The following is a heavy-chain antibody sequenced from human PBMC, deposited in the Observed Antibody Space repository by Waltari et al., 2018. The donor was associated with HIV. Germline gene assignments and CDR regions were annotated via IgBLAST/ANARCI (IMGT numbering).Heavy chain of an antibody. CDR1: GPSFSGYY. V-gene: IGHV4-4*07. CDR2: SYDGGRA. D-gene: IGHD3-3*02. J-gene: IGHJ5*02. Sequence: QVQLQESDPGLVRPSETLSLTCHVFGPSFSGYYWRSNRQDDARKGHTAKKLVFLGGSYDGGRADYRSSLKTRLTISMYTSKNQVSLRLKSVTAADTGMYYCVQSTFLGVMPSDWFDPWGPGTLVTVSS. CDR3: VQSTFLGVMPSDWFDP.